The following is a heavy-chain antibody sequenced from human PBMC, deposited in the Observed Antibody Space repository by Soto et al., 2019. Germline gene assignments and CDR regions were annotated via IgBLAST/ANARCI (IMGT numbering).Heavy chain of an antibody. CDR2: IGGRGGSY. D-gene: IGHD6-19*01. CDR1: GFIFSSLT. Sequence: PGGSLRLSCLAYGFIFSSLTMSWVRQAPAKGLEWVSTIGGRGGSYYYADSVKGRFTISRDNSKNIVYLQMNSRRAEDTAVYYCTEGRAVTGVPPFNYDYGMEVWGHGTTVTVSS. V-gene: IGHV3-23*01. CDR3: TEGRAVTGVPPFNYDYGMEV. J-gene: IGHJ6*02.